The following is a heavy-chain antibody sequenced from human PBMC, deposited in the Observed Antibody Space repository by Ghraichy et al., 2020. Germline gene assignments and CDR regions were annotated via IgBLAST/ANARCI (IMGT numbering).Heavy chain of an antibody. CDR2: MKQDGSEK. CDR1: GFTFSNYW. D-gene: IGHD1-26*01. CDR3: ARDTQGRWTYSVDY. J-gene: IGHJ4*02. Sequence: GGSLRLSCAASGFTFSNYWMHWGRLAPAKGLEWVANMKQDGSEKYYVDSVKGRFTISRDNAKNSLYLQMNSLKVEDTAVYYCARDTQGRWTYSVDYWGQGTLVTVSS. V-gene: IGHV3-7*04.